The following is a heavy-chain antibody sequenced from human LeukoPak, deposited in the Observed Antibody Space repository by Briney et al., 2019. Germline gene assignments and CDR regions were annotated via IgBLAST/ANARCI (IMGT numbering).Heavy chain of an antibody. V-gene: IGHV4-30-4*08. Sequence: SETLSLTCTVSGGSISSGDYYWSWIRQPPGKGLEWIGYIYYSGSTYYNPSLKSRVTISADTSKNQFSLKLSSVTAADTAVYYCARDQTEYFDYWGQGTLVTVSS. D-gene: IGHD2-21*02. CDR3: ARDQTEYFDY. CDR1: GGSISSGDYY. J-gene: IGHJ4*02. CDR2: IYYSGST.